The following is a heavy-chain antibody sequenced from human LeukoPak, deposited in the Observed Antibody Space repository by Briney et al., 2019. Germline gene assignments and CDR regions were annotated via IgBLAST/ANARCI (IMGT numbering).Heavy chain of an antibody. J-gene: IGHJ3*02. CDR2: IYYSGST. V-gene: IGHV4-30-4*01. Sequence: PSETLSLTCTVSGGSISSGDYYWSWVRQPPGKGLEWIGYIYYSGSTYYNPSLKSRVTISVDTSKNQFSLKLSSVTAADTAVYYCARVTRHDAFDIWGQGTMVTVSS. CDR1: GGSISSGDYY. CDR3: ARVTRHDAFDI.